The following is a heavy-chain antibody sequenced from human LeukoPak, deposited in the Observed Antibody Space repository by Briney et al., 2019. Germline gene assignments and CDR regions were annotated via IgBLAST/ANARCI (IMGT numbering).Heavy chain of an antibody. CDR3: ASLTTAEAFDI. D-gene: IGHD3-22*01. Sequence: SETLSLTCTVSGGSISSYYWNWIRQPPGKGLEWIGYTYNSGSTNNNPSLKSRVTISVDTSKKQFSLKLSSVTAADTAVYYCASLTTAEAFDIWGQGTMVTVSS. J-gene: IGHJ3*02. CDR1: GGSISSYY. V-gene: IGHV4-59*01. CDR2: TYNSGST.